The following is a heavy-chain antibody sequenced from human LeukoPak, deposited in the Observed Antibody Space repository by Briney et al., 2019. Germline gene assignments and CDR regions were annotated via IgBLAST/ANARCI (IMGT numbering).Heavy chain of an antibody. D-gene: IGHD6-13*01. J-gene: IGHJ4*02. V-gene: IGHV4-59*01. CDR3: ARGGYSSPNRMDY. CDR1: GGSISSYY. CDR2: IYYSGST. Sequence: SETLSLTCTVSGGSISSYYWTWIRQPPGEGLECIGYIYYSGSTNYNPSLKSRVIISADTSKNQFSLKLSSVTAADTAVYYCARGGYSSPNRMDYWGQGTLVTVSS.